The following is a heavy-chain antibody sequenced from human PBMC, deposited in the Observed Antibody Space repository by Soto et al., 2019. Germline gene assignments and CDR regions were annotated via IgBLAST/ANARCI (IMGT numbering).Heavy chain of an antibody. CDR2: IYHSGST. CDR1: GGSISGGGYS. J-gene: IGHJ5*02. V-gene: IGHV4-30-2*01. D-gene: IGHD2-15*01. Sequence: SETLSLTXAVSGGSISGGGYSWSWIRQPPGKGLEWIGYIYHSGSTYYNPSLKSRVTISVGRSKNQFSLKLSSVTAADTAVYYCARAPRVANWFDPWGQGTLVTVSS. CDR3: ARAPRVANWFDP.